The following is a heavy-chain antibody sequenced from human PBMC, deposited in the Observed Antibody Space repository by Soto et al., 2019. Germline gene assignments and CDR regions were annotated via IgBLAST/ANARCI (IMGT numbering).Heavy chain of an antibody. CDR2: INPNSGGT. D-gene: IGHD6-19*01. CDR1: GYTFTGYY. CDR3: ARDRFPNSSGWYPGDY. V-gene: IGHV1-2*04. J-gene: IGHJ4*02. Sequence: ASVKVSCQASGYTFTGYYMHWVRQAPGQGLEWMGWINPNSGGTNYAQKFQGWVTTTRDTSISTAYMELSRLRSDDTAVYYCARDRFPNSSGWYPGDYWGQGTLVTVSS.